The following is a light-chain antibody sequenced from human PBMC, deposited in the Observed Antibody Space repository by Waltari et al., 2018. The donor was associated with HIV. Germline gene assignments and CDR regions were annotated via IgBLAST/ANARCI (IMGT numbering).Light chain of an antibody. CDR1: QSVSSY. J-gene: IGKJ4*01. CDR2: DAS. Sequence: EIVLTQSPATLSLSPGERATLSCRASQSVSSYLAWYQQKPGQAPRLLIYDASNRATGIPARFSGSVSGTDFTLTISSLEPEDFAVYYCQQRSNWPLTFGGGTKVEIK. V-gene: IGKV3-11*01. CDR3: QQRSNWPLT.